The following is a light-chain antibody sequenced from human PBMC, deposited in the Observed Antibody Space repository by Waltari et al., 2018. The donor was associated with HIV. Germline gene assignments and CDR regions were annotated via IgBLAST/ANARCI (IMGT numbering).Light chain of an antibody. CDR3: SSYSARGFVV. J-gene: IGLJ3*02. CDR1: TSDLRDFNF. Sequence: HSALTQPASVSGSPGQSLTISCTGPTSDLRDFNFVSWYQQSPGRAPKLIIFEVYSRPSGISDRFSGSKSGVTASLTISALRAEDEADYFCSSYSARGFVVFGGGTKVTVL. CDR2: EVY. V-gene: IGLV2-14*01.